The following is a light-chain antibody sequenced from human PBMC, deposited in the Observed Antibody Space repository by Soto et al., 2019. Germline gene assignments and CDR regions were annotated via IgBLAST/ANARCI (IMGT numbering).Light chain of an antibody. CDR2: KAS. CDR1: QSLSNW. J-gene: IGKJ1*01. V-gene: IGKV1-5*03. CDR3: QQYNSYRWT. Sequence: DIKLSQSPSTLSSFVGARVTITCRAGQSLSNWLALYQRKPGKAPKILIYKASSLESGVPSRFSGRGSGTEFTLTISSLQPDDFATYYCQQYNSYRWTFGQGTKVDIK.